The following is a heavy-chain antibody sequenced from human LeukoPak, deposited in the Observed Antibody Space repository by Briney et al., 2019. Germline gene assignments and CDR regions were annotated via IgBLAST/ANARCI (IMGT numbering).Heavy chain of an antibody. V-gene: IGHV1-69*13. CDR1: GYTFTGYY. J-gene: IGHJ6*02. CDR3: ARDGMSMDFYYYYGMDV. CDR2: IIPIFGTA. Sequence: SVTVSCKASGYTFTGYYMHWVRQAPGQGLEWMGGIIPIFGTANYAQKFQGRVTITADESTSTAYMELSSLRSEDTAVYYCARDGMSMDFYYYYGMDVWGQGTTVTVSS. D-gene: IGHD3/OR15-3a*01.